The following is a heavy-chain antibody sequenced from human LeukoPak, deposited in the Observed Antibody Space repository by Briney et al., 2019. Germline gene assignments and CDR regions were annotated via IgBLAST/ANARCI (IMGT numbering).Heavy chain of an antibody. CDR1: GGSFSGYY. CDR3: ARGPRGSYNLRSYFDY. D-gene: IGHD1-26*01. V-gene: IGHV4-34*01. CDR2: INHSGST. J-gene: IGHJ4*02. Sequence: SETLSLTCAVYGGSFSGYYWSWIRQPPGKGLEWIGEINHSGSTNYNPSLKSRVTISVDTSKNQFSLKLSSVTAADTAVYYCARGPRGSYNLRSYFDYWGQGTLVTVSS.